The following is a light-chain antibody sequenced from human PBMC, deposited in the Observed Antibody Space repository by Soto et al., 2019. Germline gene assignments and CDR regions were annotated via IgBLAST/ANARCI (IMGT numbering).Light chain of an antibody. Sequence: QSVLTQPASVSGSPGQSITISCSGSNRDVGRYNYVSWYQQYPGKAPKLLIYDVSNRPSGVSNRFSGSKSGNTASLTLSGLRAEDEAEYYCYSYAGGNTNYVIGTGTKVTVL. CDR2: DVS. CDR3: YSYAGGNTNYV. J-gene: IGLJ1*01. CDR1: NRDVGRYNY. V-gene: IGLV2-14*03.